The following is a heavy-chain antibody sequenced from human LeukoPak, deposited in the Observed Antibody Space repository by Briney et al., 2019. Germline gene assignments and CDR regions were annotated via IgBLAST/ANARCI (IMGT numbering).Heavy chain of an antibody. V-gene: IGHV3-11*01. D-gene: IGHD2-15*01. CDR2: ISGSGDSI. CDR1: GFSFSEHY. J-gene: IGHJ3*01. Sequence: PGGALGLFCKASGFSFSEHYMNWIRPAPGGGLEWGSFISGSGDSIHYTDSVKGRFTVSRDNGKDALYLQMNSLRAEDTAVYYCARDLGHCSGGTCFAYGFDLWGQGTVVSVSP. CDR3: ARDLGHCSGGTCFAYGFDL.